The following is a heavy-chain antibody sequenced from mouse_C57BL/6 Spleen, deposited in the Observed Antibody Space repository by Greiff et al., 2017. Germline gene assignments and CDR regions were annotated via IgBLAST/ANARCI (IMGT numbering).Heavy chain of an antibody. CDR2: IDPSDSYT. CDR3: ARGDDDHGMDY. D-gene: IGHD2-4*01. Sequence: QVQLQQPGAELVMPGASVKLSCKASGYTFTSSWMHWVKQRPGQGLEWIGEIDPSDSYTNYNQKFKGKSTLTVDKSSSTAYMQLSSLTSEDSAVYYCARGDDDHGMDYWGQGTSVTVSS. V-gene: IGHV1-69*01. CDR1: GYTFTSSW. J-gene: IGHJ4*01.